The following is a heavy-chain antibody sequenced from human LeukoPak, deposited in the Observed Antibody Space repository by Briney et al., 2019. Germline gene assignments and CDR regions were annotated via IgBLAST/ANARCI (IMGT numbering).Heavy chain of an antibody. Sequence: ASVRVSCKASGYTFTSYGINWVRQAPGQGLEWMGWISAYNGDTNYAQKLQGRVTMTTDTSTTTAYMELRSLRSDDTALYFCARGSDIVLMVYAQAPFDIWGQGTMVTASS. D-gene: IGHD2-8*01. CDR3: ARGSDIVLMVYAQAPFDI. CDR1: GYTFTSYG. J-gene: IGHJ3*02. CDR2: ISAYNGDT. V-gene: IGHV1-18*01.